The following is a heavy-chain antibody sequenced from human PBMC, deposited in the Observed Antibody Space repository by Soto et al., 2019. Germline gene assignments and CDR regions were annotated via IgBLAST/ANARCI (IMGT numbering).Heavy chain of an antibody. J-gene: IGHJ5*02. CDR2: IWYDGSNK. V-gene: IGHV3-33*01. Sequence: QVQLVESGGGVVQPGRSLRLSCAASGFTFSSYGMHWVRQAPGKGLEWVAVIWYDGSNKYYADSVKGRFTISRDNSKNTLYLQMNSLRAEDTAVYYCARDITMIANQGYWFDPWGQGTLVTVSS. CDR3: ARDITMIANQGYWFDP. D-gene: IGHD3-22*01. CDR1: GFTFSSYG.